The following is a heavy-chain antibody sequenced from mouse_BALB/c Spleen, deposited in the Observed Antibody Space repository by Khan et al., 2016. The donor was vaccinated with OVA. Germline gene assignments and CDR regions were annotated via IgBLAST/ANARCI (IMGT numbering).Heavy chain of an antibody. J-gene: IGHJ3*01. Sequence: QIQLVQSGAELAKPGASVKMSCKASGYTFTSYWMHWVKQRPGQGLEWIGYINPSTGYREYNQKFKDKATLTADKSSSTAYMQLSSLTSDDSAVYYCANHGSSSAWFAYWGQGTLVTVSA. V-gene: IGHV1-7*01. CDR1: GYTFTSYW. D-gene: IGHD1-1*01. CDR3: ANHGSSSAWFAY. CDR2: INPSTGYR.